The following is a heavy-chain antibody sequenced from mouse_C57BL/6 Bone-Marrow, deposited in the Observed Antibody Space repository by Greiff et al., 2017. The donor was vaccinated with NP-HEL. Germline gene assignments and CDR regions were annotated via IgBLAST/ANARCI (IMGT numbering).Heavy chain of an antibody. CDR1: GYTFTSYG. J-gene: IGHJ2*01. D-gene: IGHD2-4*01. V-gene: IGHV1-81*01. Sequence: VQLQQSGAELARPGASVKLSCKASGYTFTSYGISWVKQRTGQGLEWIGEIYPRSGNTYYNEKFKGKATLTADKSSSTAYMELRSLTSEDSAVYYCARGEGYYDYDVQGDYWGQGTTLTVSS. CDR2: IYPRSGNT. CDR3: ARGEGYYDYDVQGDY.